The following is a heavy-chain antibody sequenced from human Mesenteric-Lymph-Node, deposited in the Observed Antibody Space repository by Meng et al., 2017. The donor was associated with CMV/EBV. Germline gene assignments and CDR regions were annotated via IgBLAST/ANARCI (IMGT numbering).Heavy chain of an antibody. CDR3: AKDRRITGTYYYFDY. CDR1: GSTCSSYG. D-gene: IGHD1-7*01. J-gene: IGHJ4*02. V-gene: IGHV3-30*02. Sequence: GGSLRLSCAASGSTCSSYGMHWVRQAQGRGRGWVGFIRYDVSNKYYADSVKGRFTISRDKSKNTLYLQMNSLRAEDTDVSYCAKDRRITGTYYYFDYWGQGTLVTVSS. CDR2: IRYDVSNK.